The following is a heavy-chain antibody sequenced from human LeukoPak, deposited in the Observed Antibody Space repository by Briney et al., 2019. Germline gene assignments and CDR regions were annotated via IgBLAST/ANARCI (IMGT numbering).Heavy chain of an antibody. CDR3: ARVERYCSGGSCYIFDY. J-gene: IGHJ4*02. D-gene: IGHD2-15*01. Sequence: SETLSLTCTVSGGSISSYYWSWIWQPPGKGLEWIGYIYYSGSTNYNPSLKSRVTISVDTSKNQFSLKLSSVTAADTAVYYCARVERYCSGGSCYIFDYWGQGTLVTVSS. V-gene: IGHV4-59*08. CDR1: GGSISSYY. CDR2: IYYSGST.